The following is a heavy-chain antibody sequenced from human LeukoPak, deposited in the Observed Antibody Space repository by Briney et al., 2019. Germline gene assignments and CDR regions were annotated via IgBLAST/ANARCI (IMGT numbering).Heavy chain of an antibody. Sequence: SETLSLTCTVSGGSITSYYWSWIRQPAGKGLEWIGRIYTSESPTYNPSLKSRVTMSLNPSRNQLSLKLTSVTAADTAMYYCARVQWELGFDYWGQGTLVTVSS. CDR3: ARVQWELGFDY. D-gene: IGHD4-23*01. CDR1: GGSITSYY. CDR2: IYTSESP. V-gene: IGHV4-4*07. J-gene: IGHJ4*02.